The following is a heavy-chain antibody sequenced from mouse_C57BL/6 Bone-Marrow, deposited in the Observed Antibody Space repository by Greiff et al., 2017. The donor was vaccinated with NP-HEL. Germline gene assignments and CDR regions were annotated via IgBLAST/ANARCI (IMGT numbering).Heavy chain of an antibody. CDR3: AGSTMVTTREGFAY. V-gene: IGHV1-31*01. CDR1: GYSFTGYY. J-gene: IGHJ3*01. D-gene: IGHD2-2*01. CDR2: IYPYNGVS. Sequence: VQLKESGPELVKPGASVKISCKASGYSFTGYYMHWVKQSHGNILDWIGYIYPYNGVSSYNQKFKGKATLTVDKSSSTAYMELRSLTSEDSAVYYCAGSTMVTTREGFAYWGQGTLVTVSA.